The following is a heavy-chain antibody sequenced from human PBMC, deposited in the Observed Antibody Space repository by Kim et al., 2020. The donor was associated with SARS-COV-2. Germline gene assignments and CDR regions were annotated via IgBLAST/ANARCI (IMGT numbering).Heavy chain of an antibody. CDR3: ARSGTEARFQH. V-gene: IGHV4-59*13. Sequence: SETLSLTCTVSGGSISSYYWSWIRQPPGKGLEWVGYSYYSGSTNYNPSLKSRVTISVDTSKNQFSLKLSSVTAADTAVYYCARSGTEARFQHWGQGTLVTVSS. D-gene: IGHD1-26*01. CDR2: SYYSGST. J-gene: IGHJ1*01. CDR1: GGSISSYY.